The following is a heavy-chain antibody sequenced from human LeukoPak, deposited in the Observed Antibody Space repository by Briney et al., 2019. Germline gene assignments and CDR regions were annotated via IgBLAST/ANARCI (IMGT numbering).Heavy chain of an antibody. Sequence: PSETLSLTCIVSGGSISSGGYYWSWIRQHPGKGLEWIGYIYYSGSTYYNPSLKSRVTISVDTSKNQFSLKRSSVTAADTAVYYCARVRLNWYFDLWGRGTLVTVSS. CDR3: ARVRLNWYFDL. CDR2: IYYSGST. CDR1: GGSISSGGYY. J-gene: IGHJ2*01. V-gene: IGHV4-31*03.